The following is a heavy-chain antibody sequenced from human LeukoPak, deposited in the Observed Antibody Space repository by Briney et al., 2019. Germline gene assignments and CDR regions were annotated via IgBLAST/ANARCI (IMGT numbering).Heavy chain of an antibody. CDR1: GYTFTGYY. V-gene: IGHV1-2*02. Sequence: ASVKVSCKASGYTFTGYYMHWVRQAPGQGLEWMGWINPNSGGTNYAQKFQGRVTMTRDTSISTAYMELSRLRSDDTAVYYCARDRDTAMHKPGAFDIWGQGTMVTVSS. D-gene: IGHD5-18*01. J-gene: IGHJ3*02. CDR3: ARDRDTAMHKPGAFDI. CDR2: INPNSGGT.